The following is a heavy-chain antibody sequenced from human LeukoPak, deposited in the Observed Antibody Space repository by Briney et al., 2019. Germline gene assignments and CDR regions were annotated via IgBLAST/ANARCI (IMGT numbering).Heavy chain of an antibody. CDR1: EFSVGSNY. V-gene: IGHV3-66*01. CDR2: IYSGGST. J-gene: IGHJ4*02. CDR3: ARGLSSSWPFDY. Sequence: QAGGSLRLSCAASEFSVGSNYMTWVRQAPGKGLEWVSLIYSGGSTYYADSVKGRFTISRDNSKNTLYLQMNSLRAEDTAVYYCARGLSSSWPFDYWGQGTLVTVSS. D-gene: IGHD6-13*01.